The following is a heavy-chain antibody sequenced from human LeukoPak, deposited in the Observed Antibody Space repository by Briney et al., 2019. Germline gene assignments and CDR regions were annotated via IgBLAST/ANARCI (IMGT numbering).Heavy chain of an antibody. Sequence: APVKVSCKASGYTFTGYYMHWVRQAPGQGLEWMGRINPNSGGTNYAQKFQGRVTMTRDTSISTAYMELSRLRSDDTAVYYCARDSPPYYDFWSGYYDAEYFQHWGQGTLVTVSS. CDR1: GYTFTGYY. V-gene: IGHV1-2*06. CDR3: ARDSPPYYDFWSGYYDAEYFQH. J-gene: IGHJ1*01. CDR2: INPNSGGT. D-gene: IGHD3-3*01.